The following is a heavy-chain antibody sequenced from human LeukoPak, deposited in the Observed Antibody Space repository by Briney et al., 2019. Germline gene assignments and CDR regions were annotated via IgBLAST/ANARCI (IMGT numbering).Heavy chain of an antibody. CDR3: ARHGGDSSGYWSYYFDY. J-gene: IGHJ4*02. D-gene: IGHD3-22*01. CDR2: IYYSGST. V-gene: IGHV4-59*08. Sequence: SETLSLTCTVSGGSISSYYWRWIRQPPGKGLEWIGYIYYSGSTNYNPSLKSRVTISVDTSKNQFSLKLSSVTAADTAVYYCARHGGDSSGYWSYYFDYWGQGTLVTVSS. CDR1: GGSISSYY.